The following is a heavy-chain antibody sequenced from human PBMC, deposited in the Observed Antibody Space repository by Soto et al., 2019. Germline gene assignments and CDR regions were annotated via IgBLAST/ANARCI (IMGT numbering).Heavy chain of an antibody. CDR3: VRDSLFDH. J-gene: IGHJ4*02. Sequence: QVQLQESGPGLVKPSQTLSLTCTVSGGSISSGDYYWSWIRQPPGKGLEWVSYILSSSGTIYYADSVKGRFTISRDNAKNSVYLQMNSLRDEDTAVYYCVRDSLFDHWGQGTLVTVSS. CDR2: ILSSSGTI. CDR1: GGSISSGDYY. V-gene: IGHV3-11*04.